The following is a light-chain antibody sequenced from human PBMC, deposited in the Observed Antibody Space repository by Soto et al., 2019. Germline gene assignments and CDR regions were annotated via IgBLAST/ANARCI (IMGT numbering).Light chain of an antibody. CDR1: SSNIGSNS. V-gene: IGLV1-44*01. CDR2: SNN. CDR3: AAWDVSRTVYV. Sequence: VLTQPPSASGTPGQRVTISCSGSSSNIGSNSVTWYQQLPGTAPKLLIYSNNQRPSGVPDRFSGSKSGTSASLAISGLQSEDEADYYCAAWDVSRTVYVVGTGKKVPVL. J-gene: IGLJ1*01.